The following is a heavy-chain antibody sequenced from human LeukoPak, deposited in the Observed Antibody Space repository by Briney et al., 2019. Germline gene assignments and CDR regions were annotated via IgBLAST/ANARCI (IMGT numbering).Heavy chain of an antibody. CDR1: GFTFDDYA. Sequence: GRSLRLSCAASGFTFDDYAMHWVRHAPGKGLEWVSGISWNSGNIGYADSVKGRFTISRDNAKNSLYLQMNSLRAEDTALYYCAKALGYCSSTNCYPIDYWGQGTLVTASS. CDR2: ISWNSGNI. V-gene: IGHV3-9*01. J-gene: IGHJ4*02. CDR3: AKALGYCSSTNCYPIDY. D-gene: IGHD2-2*01.